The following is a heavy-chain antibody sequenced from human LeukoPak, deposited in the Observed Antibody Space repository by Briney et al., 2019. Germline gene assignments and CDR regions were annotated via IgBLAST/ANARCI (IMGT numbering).Heavy chain of an antibody. CDR2: IYYSGST. CDR3: ARTSYGYYYYYGMDV. CDR1: GGSISGSSYY. D-gene: IGHD1-26*01. Sequence: SETLSLTCTVSGGSISGSSYYWGWIRQPPGKGLEWIGSIYYSGSTYYNPSLKSRVTISVDTSKNQFSLKLNSVTATDTAVYYCARTSYGYYYYYGMDVWGQGTTVTVSS. V-gene: IGHV4-39*01. J-gene: IGHJ6*02.